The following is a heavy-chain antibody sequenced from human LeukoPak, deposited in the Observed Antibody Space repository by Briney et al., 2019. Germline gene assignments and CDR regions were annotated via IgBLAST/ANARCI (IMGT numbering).Heavy chain of an antibody. CDR1: GYSFTNYW. J-gene: IGHJ4*02. D-gene: IGHD6-13*01. Sequence: GESLKISCKGSGYSFTNYWIGWVRQMPGKGLEWMGLIYPGDSDTQYRPSILGQATISAGKTISTACLQSSRLMRSHTAMYYCARHYLAADGVFFDYWGQGTLVIVSS. V-gene: IGHV5-51*01. CDR3: ARHYLAADGVFFDY. CDR2: IYPGDSDT.